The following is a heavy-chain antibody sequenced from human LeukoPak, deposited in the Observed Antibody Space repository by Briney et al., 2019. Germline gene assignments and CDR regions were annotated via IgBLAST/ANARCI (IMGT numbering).Heavy chain of an antibody. CDR3: ARVLGAVAAFYGMDV. CDR2: IYYSGST. V-gene: IGHV4-39*07. CDR1: GGSISSSSYY. J-gene: IGHJ6*02. Sequence: PSETLSLTCTVSGGSISSSSYYWGWIRQPPGKGLEWIGSIYYSGSTYYNPSLKSRVTISVDTSKNQFSLKLSSVTAADTAVYYCARVLGAVAAFYGMDVWGQGTTVTVSS. D-gene: IGHD2-15*01.